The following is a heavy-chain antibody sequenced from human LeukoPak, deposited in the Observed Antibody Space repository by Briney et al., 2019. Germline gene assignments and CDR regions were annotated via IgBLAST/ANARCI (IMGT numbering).Heavy chain of an antibody. D-gene: IGHD3-10*01. V-gene: IGHV4-4*07. Sequence: SETLSLTCSVSGGSISSYYWSWIRQPAGKGLEWIGRIYTSGSTNYNPSLKSRVTMSVDTSKNQFSLKLSSVTAADTAVYYCARVGVNSAITMVRGVYYMDVWGKGTTVTVSS. CDR2: IYTSGST. J-gene: IGHJ6*03. CDR1: GGSISSYY. CDR3: ARVGVNSAITMVRGVYYMDV.